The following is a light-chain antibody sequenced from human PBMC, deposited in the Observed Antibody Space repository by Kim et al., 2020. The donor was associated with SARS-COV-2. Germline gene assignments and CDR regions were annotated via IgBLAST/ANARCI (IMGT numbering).Light chain of an antibody. CDR2: ATS. CDR1: QYISNY. CDR3: QQSYSNPPEDT. J-gene: IGKJ2*01. Sequence: IQMTQSPSSLSASVGDRVTITCRASQYISNYLNWYQQRPGKAPKVLIYATSILQSGVPPRFSGSGSGTDFTLTISSLQPEDFATYYCQQSYSNPPEDTFGQGTKLEI. V-gene: IGKV1-39*01.